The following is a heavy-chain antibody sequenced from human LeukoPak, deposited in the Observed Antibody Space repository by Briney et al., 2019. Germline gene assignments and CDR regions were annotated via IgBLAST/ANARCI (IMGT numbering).Heavy chain of an antibody. Sequence: GGSLRLSCAASGFTFSSYGMHWVRQAPGKGPEWVAVIWYDGSNKFYADSVKGRFTISRDNSKNTLYLQMNSLGAEDTAVYYCARDRAAADLDYWGQGTLVTVSS. CDR3: ARDRAAADLDY. V-gene: IGHV3-33*01. J-gene: IGHJ4*02. CDR2: IWYDGSNK. D-gene: IGHD6-13*01. CDR1: GFTFSSYG.